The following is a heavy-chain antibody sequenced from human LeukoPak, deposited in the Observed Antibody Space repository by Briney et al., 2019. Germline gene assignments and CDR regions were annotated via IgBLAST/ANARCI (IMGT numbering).Heavy chain of an antibody. CDR2: INPSGGST. Sequence: GASVKVSCKASGYTFTSYYMHWVRQAPGQGLEWMGIINPSGGSTSYAQKFQGRVTMTRDTSTSTVYMELRSLRSDDTAVYYCARGTNWNYGSHNHLDYWGQGTLVTVSS. D-gene: IGHD1-7*01. J-gene: IGHJ4*02. CDR1: GYTFTSYY. V-gene: IGHV1-46*01. CDR3: ARGTNWNYGSHNHLDY.